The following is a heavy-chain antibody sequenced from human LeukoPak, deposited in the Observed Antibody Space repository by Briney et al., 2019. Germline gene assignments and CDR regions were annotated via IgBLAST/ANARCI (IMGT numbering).Heavy chain of an antibody. CDR2: IYYSGST. Sequence: SETLSLTCTVSGGSISSGGYYWSWIRQHPGKGLEWIGYIYYSGSTYYNPSLKSRVTISVDTSKNQFSLKLSSVTAADTAVYYCARHRARRGAFDIWGQGTMVTVSS. CDR1: GGSISSGGYY. CDR3: ARHRARRGAFDI. J-gene: IGHJ3*02. V-gene: IGHV4-31*03.